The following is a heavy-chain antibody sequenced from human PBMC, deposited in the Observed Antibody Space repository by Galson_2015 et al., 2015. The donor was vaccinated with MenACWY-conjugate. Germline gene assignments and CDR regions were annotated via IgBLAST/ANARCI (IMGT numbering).Heavy chain of an antibody. CDR1: GGSYSVYY. CDR2: VNHSGRT. J-gene: IGHJ3*02. CDR3: VRGGNDDAFGI. V-gene: IGHV4-34*01. Sequence: SETLSLTCAVYGGSYSVYYWSWIRQPPGKGLEWIGEVNHSGRTNYSPSLKSRVTISVDTSKNQFSLKLSSVTAADTAVYYCVRGGNDDAFGIWGQGTTVTVSS. D-gene: IGHD1-26*01.